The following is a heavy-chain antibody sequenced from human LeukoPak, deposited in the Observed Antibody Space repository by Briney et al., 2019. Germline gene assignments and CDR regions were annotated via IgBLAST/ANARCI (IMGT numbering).Heavy chain of an antibody. CDR3: ARDVCPSGGSCYLGI. CDR2: IIPILGIA. Sequence: SVKVSCKASGGTFSSYAISWVRQAPGQGLEWMGRIIPILGIANYAQKFQVRVTMITDTSTSTVYMELRSLRSDDTAVYYCARDVCPSGGSCYLGIWGQGTLVTVSS. D-gene: IGHD2-15*01. J-gene: IGHJ4*02. V-gene: IGHV1-69*04. CDR1: GGTFSSYA.